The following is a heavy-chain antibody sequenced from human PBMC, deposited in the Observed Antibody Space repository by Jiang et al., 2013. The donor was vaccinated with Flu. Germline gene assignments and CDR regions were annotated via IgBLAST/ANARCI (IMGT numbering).Heavy chain of an antibody. D-gene: IGHD3-3*01. CDR1: GYTFSGYH. Sequence: GAEVKKPGASVKVSCKAYGYTFSGYHIHWVRQAPGQGLEWMGWINPNNGGTNYAQKFQGWVTMTRDTSISTAYMELSRLRSDDTAVYYCAREHISIFGRVIIPYGMDVWGQGTTVTVSS. CDR2: INPNNGGT. J-gene: IGHJ6*02. V-gene: IGHV1-2*04. CDR3: AREHISIFGRVIIPYGMDV.